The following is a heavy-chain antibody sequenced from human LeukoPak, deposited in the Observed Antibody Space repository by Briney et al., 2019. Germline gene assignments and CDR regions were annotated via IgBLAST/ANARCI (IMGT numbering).Heavy chain of an antibody. J-gene: IGHJ5*02. CDR1: GGSISNYY. D-gene: IGHD5-24*01. Sequence: PSETLSLTCTVSGGSISNYYWSWIRQPPGKGLEWIGYIYNSGHTNYNPSLKSRVTISVDTSKNQFSLKMSSVTAADTAVYYCARARDGHINNWFDPWGQGTLVTVSS. V-gene: IGHV4-59*01. CDR3: ARARDGHINNWFDP. CDR2: IYNSGHT.